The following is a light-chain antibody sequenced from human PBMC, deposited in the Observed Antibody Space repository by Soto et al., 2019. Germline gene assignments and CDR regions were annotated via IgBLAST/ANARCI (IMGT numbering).Light chain of an antibody. Sequence: EIVMTQSPATLSVSPGERVTLSCRASQSVSGNLAWYQQKPGQAPRLLIYGASTRATGIPARFSGSGYGTEFTLTISSLQSEDFAVYYCQQYNNWLFTFGGGTRVEIK. CDR1: QSVSGN. J-gene: IGKJ4*01. CDR2: GAS. CDR3: QQYNNWLFT. V-gene: IGKV3-15*01.